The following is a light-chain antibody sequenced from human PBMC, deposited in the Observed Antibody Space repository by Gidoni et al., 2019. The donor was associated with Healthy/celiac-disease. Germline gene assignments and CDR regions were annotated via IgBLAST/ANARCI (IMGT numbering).Light chain of an antibody. CDR3: QQYGSAPLT. Sequence: GERATLSCRASQSVSSSYLAWYQQKPGQAPRLLIYGASSRATGITDRFSGSGSGTDFTLTISRLEPEDFAVYYCQQYGSAPLTFGGGTKVEIK. V-gene: IGKV3-20*01. CDR1: QSVSSSY. CDR2: GAS. J-gene: IGKJ4*01.